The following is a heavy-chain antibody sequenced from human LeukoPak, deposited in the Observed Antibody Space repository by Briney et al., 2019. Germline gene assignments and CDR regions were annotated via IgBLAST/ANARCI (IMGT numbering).Heavy chain of an antibody. Sequence: ASVKVSCKASGYTFTGYYMHWVRQAPGQGLEWMGWINPNSGGTNYAQKFQGRVTMTRDTSISTAYMELSRLRSDDTAVYYCASRRRDGYNGGEADAFDIWGQGTMVTVSS. CDR2: INPNSGGT. CDR1: GYTFTGYY. CDR3: ASRRRDGYNGGEADAFDI. J-gene: IGHJ3*02. V-gene: IGHV1-2*02. D-gene: IGHD5-24*01.